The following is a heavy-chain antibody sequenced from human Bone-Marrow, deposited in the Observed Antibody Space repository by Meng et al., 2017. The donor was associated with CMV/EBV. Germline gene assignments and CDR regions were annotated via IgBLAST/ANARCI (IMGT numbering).Heavy chain of an antibody. CDR1: SFRGYY. Sequence: SFRGYYWSWIRQPPGKALEWIGEINHSESTNYSPSLKSRVTITVDTSKNQFSLKLSSVTAADTAVYYCARAGPYYYESSGYYYAFDYWGQGTLVTVSS. J-gene: IGHJ4*02. D-gene: IGHD3-22*01. V-gene: IGHV4-34*01. CDR3: ARAGPYYYESSGYYYAFDY. CDR2: INHSEST.